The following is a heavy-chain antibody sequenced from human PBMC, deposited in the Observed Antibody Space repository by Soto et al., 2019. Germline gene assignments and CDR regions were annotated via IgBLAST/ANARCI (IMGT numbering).Heavy chain of an antibody. CDR3: AKDPVPYYYYMDV. Sequence: GGSLRLSCAASGFTFSSYAMSWVRQAPGKGLEWVSAISGSGGSTYYTDSVKGRFTISRDNSKNTLYLQMNSLRAEDTAVYYCAKDPVPYYYYMDVWGKGTTVTVSS. J-gene: IGHJ6*03. V-gene: IGHV3-23*01. CDR2: ISGSGGST. CDR1: GFTFSSYA. D-gene: IGHD6-6*01.